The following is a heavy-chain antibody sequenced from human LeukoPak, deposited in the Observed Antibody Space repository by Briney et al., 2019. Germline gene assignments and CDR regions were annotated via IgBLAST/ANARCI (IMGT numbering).Heavy chain of an antibody. V-gene: IGHV3-23*01. CDR1: GFTFSSYA. Sequence: PGGSLRLSCAASGFTFSSYAMSWVRQAPGKGLEWVSAISGSGGSTYYADSVKGRFTISRDNSKNTVFLQINSLGPDDTSVYYCARSVMMYASTYYFHYWGQGTLVTVSS. CDR2: ISGSGGST. J-gene: IGHJ4*02. D-gene: IGHD2-8*01. CDR3: ARSVMMYASTYYFHY.